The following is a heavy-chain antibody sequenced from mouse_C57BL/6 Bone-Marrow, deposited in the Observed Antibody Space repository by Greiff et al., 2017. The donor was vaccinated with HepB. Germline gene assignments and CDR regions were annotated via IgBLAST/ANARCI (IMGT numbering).Heavy chain of an antibody. D-gene: IGHD1-1*01. CDR1: GFNIKNTY. Sequence: EVQLQQSVAELVRPGASVKLSCTASGFNIKNTYMHWVKQSPEQGLEWIGRIDPANGNTKYAPKFQGKATITANTSSNTDYLQLSSLTSEDTAIYYCAGFPNNSITALLGYWGQGTTLTVSS. V-gene: IGHV14-3*01. J-gene: IGHJ2*01. CDR3: AGFPNNSITALLGY. CDR2: IDPANGNT.